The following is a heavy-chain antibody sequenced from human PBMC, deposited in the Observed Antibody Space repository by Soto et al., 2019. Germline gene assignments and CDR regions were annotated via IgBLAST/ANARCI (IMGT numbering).Heavy chain of an antibody. V-gene: IGHV2-5*02. CDR3: AHAGDYDLVSFDH. Sequence: QITLKESRPPLERPAQTLTLTCTFSGFSLTTTDMAVAWIRQPPGKALEWLALIYWDDDKRSNPSLKNRLAISKEASRDRVVLTINNLNPEDTGAYFCAHAGDYDLVSFDHWGQGTLVTVSS. J-gene: IGHJ4*02. CDR1: GFSLTTTDMA. D-gene: IGHD4-17*01. CDR2: IYWDDDK.